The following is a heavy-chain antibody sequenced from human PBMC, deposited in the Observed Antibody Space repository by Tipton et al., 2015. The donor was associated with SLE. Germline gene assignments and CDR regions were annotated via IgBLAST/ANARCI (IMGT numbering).Heavy chain of an antibody. D-gene: IGHD1-26*01. CDR3: ARVGGGSSPGPEYFDY. CDR1: GGSISSHY. V-gene: IGHV4-59*11. J-gene: IGHJ4*02. Sequence: TLSLTCTVSGGSISSHYWSWVRQPPGKGLEWIGYIYYSGSTNYNPSLKSRVTISVDTSKNQFSLKLSSVTAADTAVYYCARVGGGSSPGPEYFDYWGQGTLVTVSS. CDR2: IYYSGST.